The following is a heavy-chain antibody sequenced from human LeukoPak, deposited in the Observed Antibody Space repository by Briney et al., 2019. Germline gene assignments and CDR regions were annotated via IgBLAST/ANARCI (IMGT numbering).Heavy chain of an antibody. CDR1: GITFSTHT. Sequence: PGGSLRLSCAASGITFSTHTMAWVRQAPGKGLEWVSYISGSTSVIYYADSVKGRFTISRDNAKNSLYLQMNSLRTEDTAIYYCARGLYYIDVWGNGTAVTVS. V-gene: IGHV3-48*01. CDR3: ARGLYYIDV. CDR2: ISGSTSVI. J-gene: IGHJ6*03.